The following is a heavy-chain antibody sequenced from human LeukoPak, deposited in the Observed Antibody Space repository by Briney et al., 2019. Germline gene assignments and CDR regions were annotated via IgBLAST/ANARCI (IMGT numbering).Heavy chain of an antibody. CDR1: GYTFTGYY. Sequence: ASVKVSCKASGYTFTGYYMHWVRQSPGQGLEWMGRINPNNGGTNYAQKSQGRVTLTGDTSISTAYMELSSLRSDDTALYYCTRESGRYNGNDYWGQGTLVTVSS. CDR3: TRESGRYNGNDY. V-gene: IGHV1-2*06. D-gene: IGHD1-26*01. CDR2: INPNNGGT. J-gene: IGHJ4*02.